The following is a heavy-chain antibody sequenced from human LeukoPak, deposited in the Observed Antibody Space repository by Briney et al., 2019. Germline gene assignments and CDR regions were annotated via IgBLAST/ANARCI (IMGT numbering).Heavy chain of an antibody. D-gene: IGHD3-22*01. CDR3: AKTYYDTGGPYYYYMDV. V-gene: IGHV3-30*02. CDR2: IQYDGRNK. CDR1: GFTFSSYA. Sequence: GGSLRLSCAASGFTFSSYAMHWVRQAPSKGLEWVAFIQYDGRNKYYVDSVKGRFTISRDNSKNTLFLQMNSLRAEDTAVYYCAKTYYDTGGPYYYYMDVWGKGTTVTISS. J-gene: IGHJ6*03.